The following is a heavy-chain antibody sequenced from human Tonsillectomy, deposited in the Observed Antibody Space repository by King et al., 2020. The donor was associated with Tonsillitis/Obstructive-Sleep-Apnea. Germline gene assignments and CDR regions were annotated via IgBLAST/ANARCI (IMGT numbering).Heavy chain of an antibody. J-gene: IGHJ4*02. CDR2: IYKSGGP. V-gene: IGHV4-59*01. CDR1: GGPISSNN. Sequence: QLQESGPGLVKLSETLSLTCTAPGGPISSNNGSWIGQPPGKGREGIGYIYKSGGPTNNPSLKSRVTISVNTSKNQFSLKLSSVTAADTAVYYCARDKGSGYYYSIDYWGQGTLVTVSS. CDR3: ARDKGSGYYYSIDY. D-gene: IGHD3-22*01.